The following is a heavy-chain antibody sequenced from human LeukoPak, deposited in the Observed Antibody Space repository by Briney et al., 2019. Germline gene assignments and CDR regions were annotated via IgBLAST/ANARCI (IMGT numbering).Heavy chain of an antibody. D-gene: IGHD3-9*01. V-gene: IGHV3-7*03. CDR2: IRKDGSLQ. CDR3: TRVSGGYDMSDY. Sequence: GGSLRLSCAASGFTFSSFWMRWVRQAPGKGLEWVANIRKDGSLQYYVDSVEGRFTISRDNAKNSLYLQMNTLRADDTAVYYCTRVSGGYDMSDYWGQGTLVTVSS. CDR1: GFTFSSFW. J-gene: IGHJ4*02.